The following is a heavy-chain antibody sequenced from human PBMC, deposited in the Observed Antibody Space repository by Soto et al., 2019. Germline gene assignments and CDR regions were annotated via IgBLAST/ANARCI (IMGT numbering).Heavy chain of an antibody. CDR3: AREGKTYAAPPPFDY. CDR1: GFTFSSYA. J-gene: IGHJ4*02. CDR2: ISYDGSNK. V-gene: IGHV3-30-3*01. Sequence: QVQLVESGGGVVQPGRSLRLSCAASGFTFSSYAMHWVRQAPGKGLEWVAVISYDGSNKYYADSVKGRFTISRDNSKNPPYLQMNSLRAGETAVEYCAREGKTYAAPPPFDYWGQGTLVTVSS. D-gene: IGHD6-13*01.